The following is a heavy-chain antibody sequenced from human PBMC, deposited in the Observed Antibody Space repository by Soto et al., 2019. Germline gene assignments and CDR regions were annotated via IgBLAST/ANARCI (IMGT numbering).Heavy chain of an antibody. CDR2: MQHTGNT. V-gene: IGHV4-4*07. CDR1: GASIRSYH. D-gene: IGHD3-16*01. CDR3: AKDVSSRRWFDP. J-gene: IGHJ5*02. Sequence: SETLSLTCAVSGASIRSYHWSWIRQPAGKGLEWIGRMQHTGNTNYNPSLKSRVTMSVDTSKNQISLKMTSVTAADTAVYFCAKDVSSRRWFDPWGQGILVTVYS.